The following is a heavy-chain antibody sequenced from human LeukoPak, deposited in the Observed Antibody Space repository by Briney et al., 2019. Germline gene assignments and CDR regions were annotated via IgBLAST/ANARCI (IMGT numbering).Heavy chain of an antibody. CDR3: AKRGDGSSSWLKYYFDY. Sequence: NAGGSLRLSCAASGLTFSDYYMSWIRQAPGKGLEWVSYISSSGSTIYYADSVKGRFTISRDNAKNPLYLQMNSLRAEDTAVYYCAKRGDGSSSWLKYYFDYWGQGILVTVSS. D-gene: IGHD6-13*01. V-gene: IGHV3-11*01. J-gene: IGHJ4*02. CDR1: GLTFSDYY. CDR2: ISSSGSTI.